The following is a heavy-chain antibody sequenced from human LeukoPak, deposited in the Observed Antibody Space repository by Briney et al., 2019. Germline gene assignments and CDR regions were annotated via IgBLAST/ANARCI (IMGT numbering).Heavy chain of an antibody. V-gene: IGHV3-30*18. CDR2: ISYDGSSK. D-gene: IGHD6-19*01. CDR1: GFTFSSYG. CDR3: AKATVAGSY. Sequence: GGSLRLSCAASGFTFSSYGMHWVRQAPGKGLEWVAVISYDGSSKYCADSVKGRFTISRDNSKNTLYLQMNSLRAEDTAVYYCAKATVAGSYWGQGTLVTVSS. J-gene: IGHJ4*02.